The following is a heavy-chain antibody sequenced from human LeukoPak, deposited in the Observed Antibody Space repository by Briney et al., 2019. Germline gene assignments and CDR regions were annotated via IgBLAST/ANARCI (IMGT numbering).Heavy chain of an antibody. Sequence: ASVKLSCKASGYTFTGYYMHWVRQAPGQGLEWMGISSPSGTYTRYAQKFQDRVTMTRDTSTNTVYMELSSLRSEDTAVYYCARDGSNWNVDYWGQGTLVTVSS. CDR2: SSPSGTYT. D-gene: IGHD1-20*01. CDR3: ARDGSNWNVDY. CDR1: GYTFTGYY. V-gene: IGHV1-46*01. J-gene: IGHJ4*02.